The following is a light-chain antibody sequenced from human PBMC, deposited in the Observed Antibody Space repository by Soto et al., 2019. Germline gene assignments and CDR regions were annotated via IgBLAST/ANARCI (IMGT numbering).Light chain of an antibody. V-gene: IGLV2-14*01. CDR1: SSDVGGYNY. CDR3: NSYTSSSTRV. J-gene: IGLJ3*02. CDR2: EVS. Sequence: QSALTQPASVSGSPGQSITISCTGTSSDVGGYNYVSWYQHHPGKAPKLMIFEVSNRPSGVSHRFSGSKSGNTASLTISGLQAEDEADYYCNSYTSSSTRVFGGGTQLTVL.